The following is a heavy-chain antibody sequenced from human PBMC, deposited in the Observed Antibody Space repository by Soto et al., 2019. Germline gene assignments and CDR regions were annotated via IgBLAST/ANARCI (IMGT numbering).Heavy chain of an antibody. CDR1: GGSISSSSYY. J-gene: IGHJ4*02. D-gene: IGHD1-7*01. CDR2: IYYSGST. Sequence: SETLSLTCTVSGGSISSSSYYWGWIRQPPGKGLEWIGSIYYSGSTYYNPSLKSRVTISVDTSKNQFSLKLSSVTAEDTAVYYCAREGYNWNYKGDYWGQGTLVTVSS. CDR3: AREGYNWNYKGDY. V-gene: IGHV4-39*02.